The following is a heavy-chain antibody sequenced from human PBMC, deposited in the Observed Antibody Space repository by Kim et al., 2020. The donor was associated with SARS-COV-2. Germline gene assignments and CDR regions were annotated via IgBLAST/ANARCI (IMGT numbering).Heavy chain of an antibody. J-gene: IGHJ3*02. CDR1: GFTFTSSA. CDR3: AADPVPDDAFDI. Sequence: SVKVSCKASGFTFTSSAVQWVRQARGQRLEWIGWIVVGSGKTNYAQKFQERVTITRDMSTSTAYMELSSLRSEDTAVYYCAADPVPDDAFDIWGQGTMVTVSS. V-gene: IGHV1-58*01. CDR2: IVVGSGKT.